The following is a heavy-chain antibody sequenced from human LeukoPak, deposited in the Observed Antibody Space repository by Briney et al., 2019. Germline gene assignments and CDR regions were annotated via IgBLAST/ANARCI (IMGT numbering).Heavy chain of an antibody. D-gene: IGHD3-9*01. CDR3: ARFPDFDWLFFDY. CDR2: ISYDGSNK. Sequence: PGRSLRLSCAASGFTFSSYAMHWVRQAPGKGLEWVAVISYDGSNKYYADSVKGRFTISRDNSKNTLYLQMNSLGAEDTAVYYCARFPDFDWLFFDYWGQGTLVTVSS. J-gene: IGHJ4*02. V-gene: IGHV3-30*04. CDR1: GFTFSSYA.